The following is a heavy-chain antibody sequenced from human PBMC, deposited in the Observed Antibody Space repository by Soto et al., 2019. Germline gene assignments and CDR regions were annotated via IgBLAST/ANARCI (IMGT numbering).Heavy chain of an antibody. V-gene: IGHV1-18*04. Sequence: ASVKVSCKASGYTFTHYGISWVRQAPGQGLEWMGWISAYNGNTYYTQKVQGRVTMTTDTSTNHFSLQLTSVTAADTAVYYCARGLSTHIAVAGMGYFDSWGQGTLVTVSS. CDR1: GYTFTHYG. J-gene: IGHJ4*02. D-gene: IGHD6-19*01. CDR3: ARGLSTHIAVAGMGYFDS. CDR2: ISAYNGNT.